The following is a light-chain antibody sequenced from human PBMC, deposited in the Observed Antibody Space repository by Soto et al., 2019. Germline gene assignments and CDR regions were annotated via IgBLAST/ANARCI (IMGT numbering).Light chain of an antibody. J-gene: IGKJ1*01. V-gene: IGKV4-1*01. Sequence: DIVMTQSPDSLAVSLGERATINCKSSQSVLYSSNNKNYLTWYQQKPGQPPKLLIYWASTRESGVPDRFSGSGSGTDFTLTISSLQAEDVAVYYCQQYYSTPRTFGQGTKVEGK. CDR1: QSVLYSSNNKNY. CDR3: QQYYSTPRT. CDR2: WAS.